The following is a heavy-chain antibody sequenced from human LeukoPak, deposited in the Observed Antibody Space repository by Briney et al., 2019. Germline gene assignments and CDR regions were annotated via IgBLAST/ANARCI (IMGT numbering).Heavy chain of an antibody. Sequence: AGGSLRLSCAASGFTFRNYGINWVRQAPGKGLEWVSGIGSGGSTYYADSVKGRFTISRDNSRDTLYLQMNSLRAEDTAVYYCAGLSVSSGWYEDGWGQGTLVTVSS. CDR2: IGSGGST. CDR1: GFTFRNYG. J-gene: IGHJ4*02. V-gene: IGHV3-23*01. D-gene: IGHD6-19*01. CDR3: AGLSVSSGWYEDG.